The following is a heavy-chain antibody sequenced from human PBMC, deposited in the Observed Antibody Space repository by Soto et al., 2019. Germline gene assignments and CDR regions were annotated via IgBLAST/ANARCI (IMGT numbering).Heavy chain of an antibody. Sequence: SVKVSCKASGGTFSSYAISWVRQAPGQGLEWMGGIIPIFGTANYAQKFQGRVTITADESTSTAYMELSSLRSEDTAVYYCAREGTYGSGSIDYYYGMDVWGQGTTVTVSS. V-gene: IGHV1-69*13. J-gene: IGHJ6*02. CDR1: GGTFSSYA. CDR2: IIPIFGTA. D-gene: IGHD3-10*01. CDR3: AREGTYGSGSIDYYYGMDV.